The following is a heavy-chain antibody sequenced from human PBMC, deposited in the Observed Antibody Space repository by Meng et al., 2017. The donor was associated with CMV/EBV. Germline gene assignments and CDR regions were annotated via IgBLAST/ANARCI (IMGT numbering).Heavy chain of an antibody. CDR1: GFTFINYW. V-gene: IGHV3-7*01. Sequence: GESLKISCAASGFTFINYWMSWVRQAPGKGLEWVANIKQDGSEKHYVDSVKGRFTISRDNAKNSVFLQMNSLRVEDTAVYYCARRCVTGSACYHFDYWGQGTLVTVSS. CDR3: ARRCVTGSACYHFDY. CDR2: IKQDGSEK. J-gene: IGHJ4*02. D-gene: IGHD2-15*01.